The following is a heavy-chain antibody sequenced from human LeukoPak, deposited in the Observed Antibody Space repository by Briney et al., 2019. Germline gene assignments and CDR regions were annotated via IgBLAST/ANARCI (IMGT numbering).Heavy chain of an antibody. CDR3: AKGAYYAD. D-gene: IGHD3-3*01. CDR1: GFSFSSYN. V-gene: IGHV3-48*01. Sequence: PGGSLRLSCAASGFSFSSYNMNWVRQAPGKGLEWVSYISSSSSTIYYADSVKGRFTISRDNAKNSLYLQMNSLRVEDTAMYYCAKGAYYADWGQGTLVTVSS. J-gene: IGHJ4*02. CDR2: ISSSSSTI.